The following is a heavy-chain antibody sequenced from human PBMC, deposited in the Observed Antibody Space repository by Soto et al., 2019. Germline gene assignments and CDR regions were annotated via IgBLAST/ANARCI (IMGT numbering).Heavy chain of an antibody. Sequence: QVQLQESGPGLVKPSQTLSLTCTVSGGSISSGGYYWSWIRQHPGKGLEWIGYVFYSGSTYYNPSLKSRVTISVDTSKNQFSLKLSSVTAADTAVYYCALRLGGPGRLYFDDWGQGTLVTVSS. D-gene: IGHD3-16*01. CDR1: GGSISSGGYY. V-gene: IGHV4-31*03. CDR3: ALRLGGPGRLYFDD. CDR2: VFYSGST. J-gene: IGHJ4*02.